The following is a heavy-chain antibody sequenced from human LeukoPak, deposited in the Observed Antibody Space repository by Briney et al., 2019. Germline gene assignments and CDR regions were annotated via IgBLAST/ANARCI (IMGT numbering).Heavy chain of an antibody. CDR1: GFTFSSYA. D-gene: IGHD3-10*01. V-gene: IGHV3-23*01. Sequence: GGSLRLSCAASGFTFSSYAMSWVRQAPGKGLEWVSAISGSGSSIYYADSVKGRFTISRDSSKNTLYLQMNSLRAEDTAVYYCAKGLGLMIRGVDFDYWGQGTLVTVSS. CDR2: ISGSGSSI. CDR3: AKGLGLMIRGVDFDY. J-gene: IGHJ4*02.